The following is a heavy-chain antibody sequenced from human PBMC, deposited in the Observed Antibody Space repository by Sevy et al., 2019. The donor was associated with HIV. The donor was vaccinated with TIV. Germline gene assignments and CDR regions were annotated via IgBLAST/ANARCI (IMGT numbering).Heavy chain of an antibody. CDR2: FDPEDGET. V-gene: IGHV1-24*01. D-gene: IGHD3-3*02. J-gene: IGHJ4*02. CDR1: GYTLSELS. Sequence: ASVKVSCKVSGYTLSELSMHWVRQAPGKGLEWMGGFDPEDGETVYAQKFQGRVTMTEDTSTNTANMELSSLRSEDTAIYYCATGFPGEYPECGRIRCFTDYFVYWGQGALVTVSS. CDR3: ATGFPGEYPECGRIRCFTDYFVY.